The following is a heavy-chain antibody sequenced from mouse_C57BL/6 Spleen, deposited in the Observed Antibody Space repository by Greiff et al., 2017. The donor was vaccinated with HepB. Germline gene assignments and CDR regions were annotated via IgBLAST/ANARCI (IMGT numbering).Heavy chain of an antibody. Sequence: DVMLVESGGGLVKPGGSLKLSCAASGFTFSDYGMHWVRQAPEKGLEWVAYISSGSSTIYYADTVKGRFTISRDNAKNTLFLQMTSLRSEDTAMYYCARERAFYYDYPYYFDYWGQGTTLTVSS. D-gene: IGHD2-4*01. CDR1: GFTFSDYG. CDR3: ARERAFYYDYPYYFDY. V-gene: IGHV5-17*01. CDR2: ISSGSSTI. J-gene: IGHJ2*01.